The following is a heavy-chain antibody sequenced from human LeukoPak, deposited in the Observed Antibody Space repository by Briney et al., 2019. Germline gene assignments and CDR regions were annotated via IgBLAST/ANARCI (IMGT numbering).Heavy chain of an antibody. D-gene: IGHD2-15*01. V-gene: IGHV4-39*01. CDR2: IYYSGST. Sequence: KTSETLSLTCTVSGGSISSYYWGWIRQPPGKGLEWIGSIYYSGSTYYNPSLKSRVTISVDTSKNQFSLKLSSVTAADTAVYYCARRPVGVYGMDVWGQGTTVTVSS. J-gene: IGHJ6*02. CDR1: GGSISSYY. CDR3: ARRPVGVYGMDV.